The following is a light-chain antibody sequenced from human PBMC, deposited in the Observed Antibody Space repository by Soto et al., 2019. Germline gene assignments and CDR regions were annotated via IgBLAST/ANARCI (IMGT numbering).Light chain of an antibody. J-gene: IGKJ1*01. V-gene: IGKV1-17*01. CDR2: DTF. Sequence: DIQMTQSPSSLSASVGARVTITCRASQGIRYNLGWYQQRPGKAPERLIYDTFTLASGVPSRFSGGGSGTEFPLKIASLQPEDVSTYYCLQDQAYPWTFGQGTKVELK. CDR1: QGIRYN. CDR3: LQDQAYPWT.